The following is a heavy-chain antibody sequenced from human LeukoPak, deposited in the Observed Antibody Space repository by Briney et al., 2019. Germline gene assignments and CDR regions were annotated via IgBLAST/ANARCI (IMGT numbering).Heavy chain of an antibody. D-gene: IGHD2-2*02. V-gene: IGHV3-33*06. Sequence: PGGSLRLSWAAAGFTFSSYGIHWVRQAAGKWLEWVAVIWYEGSNKYYAGSVKGRFTIARDNYKNTLYLQMNSLRAEDTAVYYCAKENLPSEYRIRYYFDYWGQGTLVTVSS. CDR1: GFTFSSYG. CDR3: AKENLPSEYRIRYYFDY. J-gene: IGHJ4*02. CDR2: IWYEGSNK.